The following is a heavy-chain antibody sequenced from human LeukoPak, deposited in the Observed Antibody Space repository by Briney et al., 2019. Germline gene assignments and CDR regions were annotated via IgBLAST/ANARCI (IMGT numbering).Heavy chain of an antibody. CDR3: ARESEWFGELLSYDY. Sequence: ASVKVSCKASGYTFTSYYMHWVRQAPGQGLEWMGIINPSGGSTSYAQKFQGRVTMTRDTSTSTVYMELSSLRSEDTAVYYCARESEWFGELLSYDYWGQGTLVTVSS. D-gene: IGHD3-10*01. V-gene: IGHV1-46*01. J-gene: IGHJ4*02. CDR1: GYTFTSYY. CDR2: INPSGGST.